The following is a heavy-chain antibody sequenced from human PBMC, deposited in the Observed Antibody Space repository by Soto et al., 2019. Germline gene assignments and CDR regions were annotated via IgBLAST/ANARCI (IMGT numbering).Heavy chain of an antibody. CDR3: ARGGCGGDCYWDYYGMDV. Sequence: SETLSLTCAVYGGSFSGYYWSWIRQPPGKGLEWIGEINHSGSTNYNPSLKSRVTISVDTSKNQFSLKLSSVTAADTAVYYCARGGCGGDCYWDYYGMDVWGQGTTVTVS. CDR1: GGSFSGYY. V-gene: IGHV4-34*01. J-gene: IGHJ6*02. CDR2: INHSGST. D-gene: IGHD2-21*02.